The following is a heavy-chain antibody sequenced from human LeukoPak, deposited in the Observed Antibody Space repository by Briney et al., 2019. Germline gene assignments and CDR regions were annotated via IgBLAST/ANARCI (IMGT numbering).Heavy chain of an antibody. CDR2: ITSSSSTI. CDR3: ARRLGDS. CDR1: GSTFSSYS. V-gene: IGHV3-48*01. D-gene: IGHD3-16*01. J-gene: IGHJ4*02. Sequence: GGSLRLSCAASGSTFSSYSMIWVRQAPGKGLEWVSYITSSSSTIYYADSVKGRFTISRDNAKNSLYLQMNSLRAEDTAVYYCARRLGDSWGQGTLVTVSS.